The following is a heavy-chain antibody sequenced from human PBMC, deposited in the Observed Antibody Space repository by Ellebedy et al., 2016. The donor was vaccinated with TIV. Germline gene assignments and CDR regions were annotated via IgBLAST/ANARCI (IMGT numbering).Heavy chain of an antibody. Sequence: MPSETLSLTCTVSGGSISSYYWSWIRQPPGKGLEWIGYIYYSGRTNYNPSLESRVTISVVTSNNQFSLKLNSVTAADTAVYYWARAKDGSYEPSFDYWGQGTLVTVSS. CDR3: ARAKDGSYEPSFDY. D-gene: IGHD3-10*01. J-gene: IGHJ4*02. CDR1: GGSISSYY. V-gene: IGHV4-59*01. CDR2: IYYSGRT.